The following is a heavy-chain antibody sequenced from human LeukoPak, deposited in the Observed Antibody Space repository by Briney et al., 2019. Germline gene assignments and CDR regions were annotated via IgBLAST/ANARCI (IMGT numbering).Heavy chain of an antibody. CDR2: ISYDGSNK. Sequence: GGSLRLSCAATGFTFSSYAMHWVRQAPGKGLEWVAVISYDGSNKYYADSVKGRFTISRDNSKNTLYLQMNSLRAEDTAVYYCARDNYYDSSGYYPETYYYGMDVWGQGTTVTVSS. CDR3: ARDNYYDSSGYYPETYYYGMDV. CDR1: GFTFSSYA. D-gene: IGHD3-22*01. J-gene: IGHJ6*02. V-gene: IGHV3-30-3*01.